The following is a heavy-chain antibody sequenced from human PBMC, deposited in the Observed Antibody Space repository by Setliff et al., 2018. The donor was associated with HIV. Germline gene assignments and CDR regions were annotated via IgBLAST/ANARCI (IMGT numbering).Heavy chain of an antibody. V-gene: IGHV4-31*03. CDR2: IYYSGST. CDR1: GGSISSGGYY. CDR3: ARTRGLGYYDSSGNAFDI. J-gene: IGHJ3*02. Sequence: SETLSLTCTVSGGSISSGGYYWSWIRQHPGKGLEWIGYIYYSGSTYYNPSLKSRITINPDTSKNQFSLQLNSVTPEDTAVYYCARTRGLGYYDSSGNAFDIWGQGTMVTVSS. D-gene: IGHD3-22*01.